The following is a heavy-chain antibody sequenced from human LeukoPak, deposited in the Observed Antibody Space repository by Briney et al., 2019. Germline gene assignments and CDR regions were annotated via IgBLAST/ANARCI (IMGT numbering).Heavy chain of an antibody. CDR3: ARGALHVFDY. Sequence: GGSLRLSCAASGFTFSDYEINWVRQAPGKGLEWISCISTSGSTTYYADSVKGRFTISRDNAKNSLFLQMNTLTAEDTAVYYCARGALHVFDYWGQGTSVTVSS. CDR2: ISTSGSTT. CDR1: GFTFSDYE. D-gene: IGHD3-10*02. J-gene: IGHJ4*02. V-gene: IGHV3-48*03.